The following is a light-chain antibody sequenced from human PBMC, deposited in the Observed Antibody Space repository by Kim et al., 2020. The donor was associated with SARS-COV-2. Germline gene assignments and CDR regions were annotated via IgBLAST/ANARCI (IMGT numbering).Light chain of an antibody. CDR1: QSVTSSY. J-gene: IGKJ1*01. CDR3: QQSGSSPWT. CDR2: GAS. V-gene: IGKV3-20*01. Sequence: PGERATLSCRASQSVTSSYLAWYQQKPGQAPRLLIYGASSRATGIPDRFSGSGSGTDFTLTISRLEPEDFAVYYCQQSGSSPWTFSQGTKVDIK.